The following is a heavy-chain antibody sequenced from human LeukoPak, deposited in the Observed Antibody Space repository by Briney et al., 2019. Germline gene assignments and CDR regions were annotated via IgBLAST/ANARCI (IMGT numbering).Heavy chain of an antibody. D-gene: IGHD3-3*01. CDR2: ISYDESNK. Sequence: GRSLRLSCAASGFTFSSYAMHWVRQAPGKGLEWVAVISYDESNKYYADSVKGRFTISRDNSKNTLYLQMNSLRAEDTAVYYCARAGRQKFLEWLLTLYWGQGTLVTVSS. CDR3: ARAGRQKFLEWLLTLY. V-gene: IGHV3-30-3*01. J-gene: IGHJ4*02. CDR1: GFTFSSYA.